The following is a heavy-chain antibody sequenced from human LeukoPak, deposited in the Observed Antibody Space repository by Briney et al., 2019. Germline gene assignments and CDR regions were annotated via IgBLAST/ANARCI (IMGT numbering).Heavy chain of an antibody. CDR2: IKQDGSEK. V-gene: IGHV3-7*01. D-gene: IGHD3-10*01. J-gene: IGHJ4*02. Sequence: GGSLRLSCAASGFTFSTYWMTWVRQAPGKGLEWVANIKQDGSEKYYVDSVKGRFTISRDNAKNSLYPQMNSLRAEDTAVYYCAKNLPNGAPFNNWGQGPLVTVPS. CDR3: AKNLPNGAPFNN. CDR1: GFTFSTYW.